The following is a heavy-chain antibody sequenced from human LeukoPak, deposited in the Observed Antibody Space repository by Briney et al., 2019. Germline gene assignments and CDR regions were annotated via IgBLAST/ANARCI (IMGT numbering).Heavy chain of an antibody. CDR3: ARGSGCSGGSCSHRGRVDP. CDR1: GDSIRSTSYY. Sequence: TASETLSLTCTVSGDSIRSTSYYWGWVRQPQGKGLEWIGRIYYSGNTYSNPSLMSRVTISVDTSKNQFPLKLSSVTAADTAVYYCARGSGCSGGSCSHRGRVDPWGQGTLVTVSS. CDR2: IYYSGNT. D-gene: IGHD2-15*01. V-gene: IGHV4-39*06. J-gene: IGHJ5*02.